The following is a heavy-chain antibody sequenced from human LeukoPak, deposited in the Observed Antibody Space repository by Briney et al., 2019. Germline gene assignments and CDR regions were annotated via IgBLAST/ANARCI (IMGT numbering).Heavy chain of an antibody. Sequence: LVKVSCKASGGTFSSYAISWVRQAPGRGLEWMGGIIPIFGTANYAQKFQGRVTITADESTSTAYMELSSLRSEDTAVYYCARSITIFSTGYYYMDVWGKGTTVTISS. J-gene: IGHJ6*03. CDR2: IIPIFGTA. V-gene: IGHV1-69*13. D-gene: IGHD3-9*01. CDR1: GGTFSSYA. CDR3: ARSITIFSTGYYYMDV.